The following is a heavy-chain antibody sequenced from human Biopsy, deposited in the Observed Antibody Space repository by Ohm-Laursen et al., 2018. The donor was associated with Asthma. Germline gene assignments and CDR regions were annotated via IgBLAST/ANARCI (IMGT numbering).Heavy chain of an antibody. CDR1: GGSLSGYY. CDR3: ARAGQCSSTSCYNPGWFDP. V-gene: IGHV4-34*01. CDR2: INHSGST. J-gene: IGHJ5*02. Sequence: SDTLSLTCAVYGGSLSGYYWSWIRQPPGKGLEWIGEINHSGSTNYNPSLKSRVTISVDMSKNQFSLKLSSVTAADTAVYYCARAGQCSSTSCYNPGWFDPWGQGTLVTVSS. D-gene: IGHD2-2*01.